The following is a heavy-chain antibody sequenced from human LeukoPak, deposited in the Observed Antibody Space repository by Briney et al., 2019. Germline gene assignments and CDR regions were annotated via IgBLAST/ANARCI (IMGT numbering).Heavy chain of an antibody. V-gene: IGHV3-21*01. J-gene: IGHJ5*02. Sequence: GGSLRLSCAASGFTFSSYSMNWVRQAPGKGLEWVSSISSSSSYIYYADSVKGRFTISRDNAKNSLYLQMNSLRAEDTAVYYCASGEGDDYVWGSYRWGADWFDPWGQGTLVTVSS. CDR2: ISSSSSYI. CDR3: ASGEGDDYVWGSYRWGADWFDP. CDR1: GFTFSSYS. D-gene: IGHD3-16*02.